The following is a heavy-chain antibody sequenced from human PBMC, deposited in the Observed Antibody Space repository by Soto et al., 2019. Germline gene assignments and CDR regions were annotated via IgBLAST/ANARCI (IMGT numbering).Heavy chain of an antibody. V-gene: IGHV3-33*01. J-gene: IGHJ4*02. CDR3: ARDEQYQLFTAKGIDY. CDR1: GFTFSSYG. Sequence: GGSLRLSCAASGFTFSSYGMHWVRQAPGKGLEWVAVIWYDGSNKYYADSVKGRFTISRDNSKNTLYLQMNSLRAEDTAVYYCARDEQYQLFTAKGIDYWGQGTLVTVSS. D-gene: IGHD2-2*01. CDR2: IWYDGSNK.